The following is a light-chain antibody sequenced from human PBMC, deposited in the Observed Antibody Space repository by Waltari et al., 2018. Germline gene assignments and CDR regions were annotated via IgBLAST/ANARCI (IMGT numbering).Light chain of an antibody. CDR3: CSYAGSYPWV. CDR2: DVN. Sequence: QSALTQPRSVSGSPGQSVTISCTGSSSDIGGRGYVSWYQQHPGKAPKVMIYDVNKPPSGVPDRFSGSKAGSTASLTSSGLQAEEEADYYCCSYAGSYPWVFGGGTKLTVL. CDR1: SSDIGGRGY. V-gene: IGLV2-11*01. J-gene: IGLJ3*02.